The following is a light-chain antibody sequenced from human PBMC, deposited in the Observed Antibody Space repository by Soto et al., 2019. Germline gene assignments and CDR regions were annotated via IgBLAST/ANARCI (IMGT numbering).Light chain of an antibody. CDR3: QQRSKMPLT. Sequence: IVLSQSPGTLSLSPGHRATLSCRASQSVSNNYLAWYQQKPGQAPRLLIYGASNRATGIPARFSGTGSETDFTLTISSLEPEDFAIYYCQQRSKMPLTFGHGTRLEIK. J-gene: IGKJ5*01. CDR2: GAS. CDR1: QSVSNNY. V-gene: IGKV3-11*01.